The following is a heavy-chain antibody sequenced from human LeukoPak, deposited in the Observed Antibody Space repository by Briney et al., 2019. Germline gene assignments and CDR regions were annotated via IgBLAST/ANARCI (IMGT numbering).Heavy chain of an antibody. Sequence: SVKVSCKAAGGTFTSYAISWVRQAPGQGLEGMGRIIPILGIANYAQKFQGRVTNTADKSTSTAYMELSSLRSEDTAVYYCDLGVTSSSWYLFGYWGQGTVVTVSS. CDR3: DLGVTSSSWYLFGY. CDR2: IIPILGIA. J-gene: IGHJ4*02. CDR1: GGTFTSYA. D-gene: IGHD6-13*01. V-gene: IGHV1-69*04.